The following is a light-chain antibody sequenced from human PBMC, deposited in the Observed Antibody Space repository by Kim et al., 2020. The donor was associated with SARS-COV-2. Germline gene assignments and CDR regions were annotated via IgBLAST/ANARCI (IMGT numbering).Light chain of an antibody. J-gene: IGLJ1*01. Sequence: RVIISCTGSGSNIGAGYDVHWYQQLPGTAPKLLIYGNNNRPSGVPDRFSGSKSGTSASLAITGLQAEDEADYYCQSYDSSLSAYVFGTGTKVTVL. CDR1: GSNIGAGYD. V-gene: IGLV1-40*01. CDR2: GNN. CDR3: QSYDSSLSAYV.